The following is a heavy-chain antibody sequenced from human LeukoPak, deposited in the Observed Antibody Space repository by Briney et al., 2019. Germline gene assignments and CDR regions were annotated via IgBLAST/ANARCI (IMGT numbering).Heavy chain of an antibody. CDR1: GYTFTSYY. CDR2: MNPNSGNT. D-gene: IGHD3-3*01. J-gene: IGHJ5*02. Sequence: GASVKVSCKASGYTFTSYYINWVRQATGQGLEWMGWMNPNSGNTGYAQKFQGRVTMTRNTSISTAYMELSSLRSEDTAVYYCARIYDFWGGYYDWFDPWGQGTLVTVSS. V-gene: IGHV1-8*01. CDR3: ARIYDFWGGYYDWFDP.